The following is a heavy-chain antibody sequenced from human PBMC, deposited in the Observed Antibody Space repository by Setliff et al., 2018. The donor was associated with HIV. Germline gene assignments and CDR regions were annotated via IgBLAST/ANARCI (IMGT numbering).Heavy chain of an antibody. D-gene: IGHD5-12*01. CDR3: ARGGPAVAYAVDV. J-gene: IGHJ6*02. CDR1: GVSITGSFY. Sequence: LSLTCGVSGVSITGSFYWAWIRQPPGKGLEWIANIYPSGSIWPSGTSNYNPSLKGRVTISRDMSQNQFSLKVNSVTDADTAIYYCARGGPAVAYAVDVWGQGTTVTVSS. V-gene: IGHV4-38-2*01. CDR2: IWPSGTS.